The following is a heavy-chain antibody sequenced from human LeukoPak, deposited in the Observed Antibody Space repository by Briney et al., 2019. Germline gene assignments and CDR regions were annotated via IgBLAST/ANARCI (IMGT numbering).Heavy chain of an antibody. Sequence: GASVKVSCKASGYTFTSYGISWVRQAPGQGLEWMGWISAYNGNTNYAQKLQGRVTMTTDASTSTAYMELRSLRSDDTAVYYCARVYDYVWGSYGLCDYWGQGTLVTVSS. V-gene: IGHV1-18*01. CDR2: ISAYNGNT. D-gene: IGHD3-16*01. CDR3: ARVYDYVWGSYGLCDY. J-gene: IGHJ4*02. CDR1: GYTFTSYG.